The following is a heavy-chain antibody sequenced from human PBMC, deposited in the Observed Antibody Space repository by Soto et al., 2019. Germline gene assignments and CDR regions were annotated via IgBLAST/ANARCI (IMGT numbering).Heavy chain of an antibody. J-gene: IGHJ1*01. D-gene: IGHD2-21*02. CDR2: ISSTGST. Sequence: SETLSLTCTVSGDSITRSDFYWGWIRQPPGKRLEWIGTISSTGSTYYNPSLRSRVTISGHTSKNQISLKMSSVTAADTALYRCARHMVGGYCGGACARPDCWGQGTLVTVSS. V-gene: IGHV4-39*01. CDR1: GDSITRSDFY. CDR3: ARHMVGGYCGGACARPDC.